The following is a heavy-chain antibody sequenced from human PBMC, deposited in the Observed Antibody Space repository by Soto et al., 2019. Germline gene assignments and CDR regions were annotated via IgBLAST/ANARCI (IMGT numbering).Heavy chain of an antibody. CDR2: IGARGSDT. CDR1: GFTFNIYT. CDR3: AKGGTYHIGDFDS. V-gene: IGHV3-23*01. J-gene: IGHJ4*02. Sequence: EVHLLESGGGLVQPGGSLRLSCAASGFTFNIYTRSWVRQAPGKGLEWVSGIGARGSDTYFPDSVKGRFTISRDNSMDMVYLQINSLRAEDTAVYFCAKGGTYHIGDFDSWGQGTLVTVSS. D-gene: IGHD5-12*01.